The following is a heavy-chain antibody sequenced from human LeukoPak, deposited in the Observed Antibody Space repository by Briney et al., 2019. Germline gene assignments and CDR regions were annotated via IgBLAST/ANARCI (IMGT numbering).Heavy chain of an antibody. V-gene: IGHV3-7*01. Sequence: PGGSLRLSCAASGFTFSSYWMSWVRQAPGEGLEWVANIKQDGSGKYYVDSVKGRFTISRDNAKNSLYLQMNSLRAEDTAVYYCARDEGIAAAVRVGGMDVWGQGTTVTVSS. CDR1: GFTFSSYW. D-gene: IGHD6-13*01. CDR2: IKQDGSGK. CDR3: ARDEGIAAAVRVGGMDV. J-gene: IGHJ6*02.